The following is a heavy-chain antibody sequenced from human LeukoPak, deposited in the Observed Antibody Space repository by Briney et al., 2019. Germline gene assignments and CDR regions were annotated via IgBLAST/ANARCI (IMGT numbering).Heavy chain of an antibody. Sequence: GGSLRLSCAASGFPFTTYWMGWVRQAPGKGLEWVSGISWNSGSIGYADSVKGRFTISRDNAKNSLYLQMNSLRAEDTALYYCAKGGITMVIDYWGQGTLVTVSS. D-gene: IGHD3-10*01. CDR1: GFPFTTYW. CDR3: AKGGITMVIDY. V-gene: IGHV3-9*01. J-gene: IGHJ4*02. CDR2: ISWNSGSI.